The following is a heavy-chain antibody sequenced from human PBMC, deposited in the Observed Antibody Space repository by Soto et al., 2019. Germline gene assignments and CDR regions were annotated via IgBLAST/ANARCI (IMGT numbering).Heavy chain of an antibody. D-gene: IGHD2-15*01. CDR2: IYYRSKWFH. V-gene: IGHV6-1*01. CDR3: ARVHCSAGTCLDGPDF. J-gene: IGHJ6*04. CDR1: GDNVPSNGAC. Sequence: PSQTLSLTCGISGDNVPSNGACWNWIRQSPSRGLQWLGRIYYRSKWFHDYAASVESRMAINPDTSRNQFSLQLNYVTPEDTAVYYCARVHCSAGTCLDGPDFWGKGTTVTVSS.